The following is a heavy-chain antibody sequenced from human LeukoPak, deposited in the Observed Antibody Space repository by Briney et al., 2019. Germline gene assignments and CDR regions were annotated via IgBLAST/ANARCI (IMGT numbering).Heavy chain of an antibody. CDR1: GFTFSSYA. D-gene: IGHD2-15*01. Sequence: GGSLRLSCAASGFTFSSYAMSWVRQAPGKGLEWVSAISGSGGSTYYADSVKGRFTISRDNSENTLYLQMNSLRAEDTAVYYCASRGSGLNFDYWGQGTLVTVSS. CDR2: ISGSGGST. J-gene: IGHJ4*02. V-gene: IGHV3-23*01. CDR3: ASRGSGLNFDY.